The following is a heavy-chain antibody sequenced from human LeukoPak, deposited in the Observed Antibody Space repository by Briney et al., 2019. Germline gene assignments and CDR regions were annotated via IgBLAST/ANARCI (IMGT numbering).Heavy chain of an antibody. J-gene: IGHJ6*02. CDR1: GFTFSSHW. CDR3: ARAGIAAVYYYYGMDV. Sequence: PGGSLRLSCAASGFTFSSHWMHWVRQAPGKGLEWAANIKQDGSQKDFVDSVKGRFTISRDNAKNSLYLQMNSLRAEDTAVYYCARAGIAAVYYYYGMDVWGQGTTVTVSS. V-gene: IGHV3-7*01. D-gene: IGHD6-13*01. CDR2: IKQDGSQK.